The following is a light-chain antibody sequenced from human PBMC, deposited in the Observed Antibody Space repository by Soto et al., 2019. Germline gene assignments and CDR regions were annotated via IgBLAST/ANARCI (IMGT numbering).Light chain of an antibody. CDR2: GAS. Sequence: EIVLTQSPGTLSLSPGERATLSCRASQSVSSSYVAWYQQKPGQAPRLLIYGASGRATGIPDRFSGSGSGTDFTLTISRLEPEDFAVYYCKQYGSSPLFTFGPGTKVDIK. CDR3: KQYGSSPLFT. J-gene: IGKJ3*01. CDR1: QSVSSSY. V-gene: IGKV3-20*01.